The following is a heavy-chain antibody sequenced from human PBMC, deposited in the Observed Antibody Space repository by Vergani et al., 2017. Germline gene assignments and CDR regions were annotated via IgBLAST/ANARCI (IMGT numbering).Heavy chain of an antibody. J-gene: IGHJ5*02. V-gene: IGHV4-39*01. CDR2: IYYSGST. Sequence: QLQLQESGPGLVKPSETLSLTCTVSGGSISSSSYYWGWIRQPPGKGLEWIGSIYYSGSTYYNPSLKSRVTISVDTSKNQFSLKLSSVTAADTAVYYCARRGWRAARLGFDPWGQGTLVTVSS. CDR3: ARRGWRAARLGFDP. CDR1: GGSISSSSYY. D-gene: IGHD6-6*01.